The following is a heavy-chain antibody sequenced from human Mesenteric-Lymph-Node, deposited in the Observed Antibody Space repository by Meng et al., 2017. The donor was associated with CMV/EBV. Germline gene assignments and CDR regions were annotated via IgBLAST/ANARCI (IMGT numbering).Heavy chain of an antibody. V-gene: IGHV3-53*01. CDR2: IYSAGAT. CDR3: ARDNTRGYSYGSYYYYYGMDV. D-gene: IGHD5-18*01. J-gene: IGHJ6*02. CDR1: GFTVNTNY. Sequence: GESLKISCAVSGFTVNTNYMNWVRQAPGKGLEWVSVIYSAGATFYADSVKGRFTISRDNSKNTVYLHMSSLRAEDTAVYYCARDNTRGYSYGSYYYYYGMDVWGQGTTVTVSS.